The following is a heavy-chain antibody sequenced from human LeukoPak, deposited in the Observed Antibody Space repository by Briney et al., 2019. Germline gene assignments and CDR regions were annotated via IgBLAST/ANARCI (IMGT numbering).Heavy chain of an antibody. J-gene: IGHJ4*02. CDR2: ISSSGSTI. Sequence: PGGSLRLSCAASGFTFSDYYMSWIRQAPGKGLEWVSYISSSGSTIYYADSVKGRFTISRENDKNSLYLQMNSLRAEDTAVYYCARDQETTHYFDYWGQGTLVTVSS. CDR3: ARDQETTHYFDY. V-gene: IGHV3-11*04. CDR1: GFTFSDYY. D-gene: IGHD4-17*01.